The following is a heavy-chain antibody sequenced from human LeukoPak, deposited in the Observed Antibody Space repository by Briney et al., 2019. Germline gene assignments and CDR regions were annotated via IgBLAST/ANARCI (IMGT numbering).Heavy chain of an antibody. CDR1: GFTFSSYW. D-gene: IGHD2-21*01. J-gene: IGHJ5*02. Sequence: GGSLRLSCAASGFTFSSYWMHWVRQAPGKGLVWVSAMSGSGDATYYADSVKGRFTISRDNSKNTLYLQLNSLRAEDTAVYYCAKDSPILTSWGQGTLVTVSS. V-gene: IGHV3-23*01. CDR2: MSGSGDAT. CDR3: AKDSPILTS.